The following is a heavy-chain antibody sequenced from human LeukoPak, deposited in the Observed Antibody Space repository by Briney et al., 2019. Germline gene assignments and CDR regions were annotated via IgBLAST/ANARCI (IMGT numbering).Heavy chain of an antibody. CDR1: GGSFSGYY. CDR3: ARVPSGDFWSGYWFDY. Sequence: SETLSLTCAVYGGSFSGYYWSWIRQPPGKGREWMGEINHSGSTNYNPSLKSRVTISVDTSKNQFSLKLSSVTAADTAVYYCARVPSGDFWSGYWFDYWGQGTLVTVSS. J-gene: IGHJ4*02. CDR2: INHSGST. D-gene: IGHD3-3*01. V-gene: IGHV4-34*01.